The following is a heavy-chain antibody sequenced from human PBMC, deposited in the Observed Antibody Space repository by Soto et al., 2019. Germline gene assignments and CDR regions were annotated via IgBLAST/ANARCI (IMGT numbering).Heavy chain of an antibody. CDR1: GGSFSGYY. J-gene: IGHJ6*03. CDR3: ARGLMVRGVINYYYYMDV. V-gene: IGHV4-34*01. CDR2: INHSGST. D-gene: IGHD3-10*01. Sequence: QVQLQQWGAGLLKPSETLSLTCAVYGGSFSGYYWNWIRQPPGKGLEWIGEINHSGSTNYNPSLKSRVTISVDTSKNQFSLKLSSVTAADTAVYYCARGLMVRGVINYYYYMDVWGKGTTVTVSS.